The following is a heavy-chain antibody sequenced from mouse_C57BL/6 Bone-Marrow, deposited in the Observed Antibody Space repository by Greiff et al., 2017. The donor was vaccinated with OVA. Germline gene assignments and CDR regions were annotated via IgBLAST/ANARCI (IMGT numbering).Heavy chain of an antibody. Sequence: QVQLKESGPELVKPGASVKISCKASGYAFSSSWMNWVKQRPGKGLEWIGRIYSGDGDTNYNGKFKGKATLTADKSSSTAYMQLSSLTSEDSAVYFCALYDGTTRFAYWGQGTLVTVSA. CDR2: IYSGDGDT. V-gene: IGHV1-82*01. D-gene: IGHD2-3*01. J-gene: IGHJ3*01. CDR1: GYAFSSSW. CDR3: ALYDGTTRFAY.